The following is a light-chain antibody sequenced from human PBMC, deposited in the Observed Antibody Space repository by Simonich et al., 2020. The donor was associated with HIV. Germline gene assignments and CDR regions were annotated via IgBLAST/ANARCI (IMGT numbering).Light chain of an antibody. CDR3: QQLNSY. J-gene: IGKJ5*01. CDR2: AAS. V-gene: IGKV1-9*01. Sequence: DIQLTQSPSFLSASVGDRVTITCRASQGISTYLAWYQQKPGNAPKLLIYAASTLQSGCPSRFSGSGSGTEFTLTISSLQPEDFATYYCQQLNSYFGQGTRLEIK. CDR1: QGISTY.